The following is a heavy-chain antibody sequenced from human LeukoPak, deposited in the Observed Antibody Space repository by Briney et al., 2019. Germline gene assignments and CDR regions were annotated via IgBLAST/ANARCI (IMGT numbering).Heavy chain of an antibody. CDR3: ARERNYDSLNGMDV. Sequence: ASVKVTCKASGYTVTSYGISWVRQAPGQGLEWMGWISAYKGNTNYAQKLQGRVTMTTDTSTSTAYMELRSLRSDDTAVYYCARERNYDSLNGMDVWGQGTTVTVSS. J-gene: IGHJ6*02. CDR1: GYTVTSYG. D-gene: IGHD3-3*01. CDR2: ISAYKGNT. V-gene: IGHV1-18*01.